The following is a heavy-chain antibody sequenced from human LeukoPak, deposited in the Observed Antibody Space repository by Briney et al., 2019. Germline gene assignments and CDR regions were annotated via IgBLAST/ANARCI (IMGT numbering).Heavy chain of an antibody. CDR2: ISHSGRSE. CDR1: GLSFGDYV. CDR3: TRAAGSDY. Sequence: PGGSLRLSCAGSGLSFGDYVMNWVRQAPGKGLEWLSFISHSGRSESYADSVKGRFTIARDNAKKSMYLQMNSLRDEDTAIYYCTRAAGSDYWGQGTLVTVSS. D-gene: IGHD3-10*01. V-gene: IGHV3-48*03. J-gene: IGHJ4*02.